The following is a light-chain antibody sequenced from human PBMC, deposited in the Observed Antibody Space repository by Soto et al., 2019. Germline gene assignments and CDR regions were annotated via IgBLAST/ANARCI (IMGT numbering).Light chain of an antibody. CDR2: DAS. Sequence: DIQMTQSPSTVSASVGDAVTITCRASQSISTWLAWYQQKPGKAPNLLIHDASTLESGGPSGFSGSGSGTDFTLTITSLQPEDFATYHCQQRYITLYSFGQGTSLEIK. CDR1: QSISTW. CDR3: QQRYITLYS. V-gene: IGKV1-5*01. J-gene: IGKJ2*03.